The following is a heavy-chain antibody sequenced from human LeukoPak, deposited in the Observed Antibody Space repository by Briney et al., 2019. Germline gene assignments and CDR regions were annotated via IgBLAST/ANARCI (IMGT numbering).Heavy chain of an antibody. V-gene: IGHV3-7*01. D-gene: IGHD6-19*01. J-gene: IGHJ4*02. Sequence: GGSLRLSCAASRFTLSNYWMSWVRQAPGKGLEWVANIKQDGSETYYVNSVKGRFTISRDNAKNSLSLQMNSLRAEDTAVYYCARQRGSGCLDYWGQGTLVTVSS. CDR1: RFTLSNYW. CDR3: ARQRGSGCLDY. CDR2: IKQDGSET.